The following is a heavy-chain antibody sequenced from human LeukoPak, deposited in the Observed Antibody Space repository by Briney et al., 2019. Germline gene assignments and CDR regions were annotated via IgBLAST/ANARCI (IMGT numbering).Heavy chain of an antibody. CDR1: GFTFSSYA. Sequence: PAGSLRLSCAVSGFTFSSYAMSWVRQAPREGMGWVSAISGSGGSTYYADSVKGRFTISRDNSKNTLYLQMNSLRAEDTAVYYCAKGYSSGWYYFDYWGQGTLVTVSS. J-gene: IGHJ4*02. CDR2: ISGSGGST. CDR3: AKGYSSGWYYFDY. V-gene: IGHV3-23*01. D-gene: IGHD6-19*01.